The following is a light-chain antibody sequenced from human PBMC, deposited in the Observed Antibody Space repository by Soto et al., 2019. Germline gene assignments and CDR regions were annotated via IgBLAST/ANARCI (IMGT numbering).Light chain of an antibody. CDR3: CSYAGNSLWV. CDR2: DVS. J-gene: IGLJ3*02. Sequence: QSALTQPRSVSGSPGQSVTISCTGTSSDVGGYNYVSWYQQHPGKAPNLMIYDVSKWPSGVPDRFSGSKSGNTASLTISGLQAEDEADYYCCSYAGNSLWVFGGRTKLTVL. CDR1: SSDVGGYNY. V-gene: IGLV2-11*01.